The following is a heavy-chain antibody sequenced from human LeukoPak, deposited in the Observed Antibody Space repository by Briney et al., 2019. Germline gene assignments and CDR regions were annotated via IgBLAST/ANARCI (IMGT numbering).Heavy chain of an antibody. D-gene: IGHD2-15*01. J-gene: IGHJ4*02. CDR2: ISYDGSNK. V-gene: IGHV3-30*18. CDR1: GFTFSSYG. Sequence: TGGSLRLSCAASGFTFSSYGMHWVRQAPGKGLEWVAVISYDGSNKYYADSVKGRFTISRDNSKNTLYLQMNSLRAEDTAVYYCAKDLFGETVVAAPGEFDYWGQGTLVTVSS. CDR3: AKDLFGETVVAAPGEFDY.